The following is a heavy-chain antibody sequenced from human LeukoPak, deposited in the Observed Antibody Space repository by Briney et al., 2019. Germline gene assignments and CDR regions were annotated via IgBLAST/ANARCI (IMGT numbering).Heavy chain of an antibody. V-gene: IGHV3-48*03. CDR1: GFPSSSYE. CDR3: ARAGGYCSGGSCYSGYFDY. J-gene: IGHJ4*02. CDR2: ISGSGGTI. Sequence: GGSLRLSCAASGFPSSSYEMNWVRQAPGKGLEWVSYISGSGGTIYYADSVKGRFTISRDNAKNSLYLQMNSLRAEDTAVYYCARAGGYCSGGSCYSGYFDYWGQGTLVTVSS. D-gene: IGHD2-15*01.